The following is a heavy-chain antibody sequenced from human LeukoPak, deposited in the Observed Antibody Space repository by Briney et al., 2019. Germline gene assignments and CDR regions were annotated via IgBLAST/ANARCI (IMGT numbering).Heavy chain of an antibody. J-gene: IGHJ4*02. Sequence: PGGSLRLSCAASGFTFSSYAMSWVRQAPGKGLEWVSAISGSGGSTYYADSVKGRFTISRDNSKNTLYLQMNSLRAEDTAVYYCAKGEAIYYGSGSYYNAIRPFDYWGQGTLVTVSS. CDR3: AKGEAIYYGSGSYYNAIRPFDY. CDR1: GFTFSSYA. V-gene: IGHV3-23*01. D-gene: IGHD3-10*01. CDR2: ISGSGGST.